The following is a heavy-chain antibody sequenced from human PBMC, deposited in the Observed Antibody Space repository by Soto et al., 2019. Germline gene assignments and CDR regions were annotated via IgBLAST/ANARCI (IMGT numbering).Heavy chain of an antibody. CDR1: AFTFSSYA. D-gene: IGHD2-21*02. J-gene: IGHJ4*02. CDR2: VSGSGDST. V-gene: IGHV3-23*01. CDR3: AKGRASDCPGCTQDY. Sequence: EVQLLESGGGLAQPGGSLRLSCAASAFTFSSYAMSWVRQAPGKGLEWVSAVSGSGDSTYYADSVKGRFTISRDNFKNTLYLQMNSLRAEDTAVYYCAKGRASDCPGCTQDYWGQGTLVPVFS.